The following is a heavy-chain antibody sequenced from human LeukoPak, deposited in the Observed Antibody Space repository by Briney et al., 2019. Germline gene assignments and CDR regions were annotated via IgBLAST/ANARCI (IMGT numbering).Heavy chain of an antibody. Sequence: GESLKISCKGSGYSFTSYWIGWVRQMPGKGLEWMGIIYPADSNTRYSPSFQGQVTISADKSISPAYLQWSSLKASDTAMYYCARHEYGDSFGVYYMDVWGKGTTVTVSS. D-gene: IGHD4-17*01. CDR1: GYSFTSYW. CDR3: ARHEYGDSFGVYYMDV. V-gene: IGHV5-51*01. CDR2: IYPADSNT. J-gene: IGHJ6*03.